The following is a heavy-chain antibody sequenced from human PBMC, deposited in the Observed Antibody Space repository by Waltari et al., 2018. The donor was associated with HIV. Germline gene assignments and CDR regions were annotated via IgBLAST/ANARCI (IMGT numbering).Heavy chain of an antibody. J-gene: IGHJ5*01. Sequence: EVRLVQSGAVIKRPGDSLKISCTTSGYTFTSYWIRWVGQTAGRGLEWIGVIYPHSGRVQYNPSFHGRGGISTDWSTRTAYLEWRSLTALDTGIYYCARRPDYGGDWFGSWGQGTLVSVSS. D-gene: IGHD3-10*01. CDR3: ARRPDYGGDWFGS. V-gene: IGHV5-51*03. CDR2: IYPHSGRV. CDR1: GYTFTSYW.